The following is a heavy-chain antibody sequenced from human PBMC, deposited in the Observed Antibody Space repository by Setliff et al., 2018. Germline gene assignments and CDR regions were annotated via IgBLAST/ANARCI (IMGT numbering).Heavy chain of an antibody. CDR3: ATAMFGGMYFDC. CDR2: IYFTGST. CDR1: GGSISSSHYY. D-gene: IGHD3-10*02. V-gene: IGHV4-39*07. Sequence: KASETLSLTCTVSGGSISSSHYYWDWIRQPPGKGLEWIGSIYFTGSTYYNPSLKSRVTISIDTSKSQFSLNLSSVTAADTAIYYGATAMFGGMYFDCWGQGVLVTVSS. J-gene: IGHJ4*02.